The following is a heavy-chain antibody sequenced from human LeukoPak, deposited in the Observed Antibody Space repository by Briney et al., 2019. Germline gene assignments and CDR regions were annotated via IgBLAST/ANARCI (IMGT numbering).Heavy chain of an antibody. Sequence: GGSLRLSCAASGFTFSSYWMSCVRKAPGKGLEWVANIKQDGSEKYYVDSVKGRFTISRDNAKNSLYLQMNSLRAEDTAVYYWAREWGATESFDYWGQGTLVTVSS. CDR2: IKQDGSEK. CDR3: AREWGATESFDY. J-gene: IGHJ4*02. V-gene: IGHV3-7*03. CDR1: GFTFSSYW. D-gene: IGHD5-12*01.